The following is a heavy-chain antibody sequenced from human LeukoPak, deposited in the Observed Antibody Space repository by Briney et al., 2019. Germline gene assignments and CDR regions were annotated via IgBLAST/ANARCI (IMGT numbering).Heavy chain of an antibody. V-gene: IGHV3-30*02. CDR1: GFTFSNFG. Sequence: GGSLRLSCAASGFTFSNFGMHWVRQAPGKGLEWVTFIRYDGTNKYYSDSVKGRFTISRDNSKNTLYLQMNSLRVEDTAIYYCAKVEMSTSPGGIDYWGQGTLVTVSS. J-gene: IGHJ4*02. CDR3: AKVEMSTSPGGIDY. CDR2: IRYDGTNK. D-gene: IGHD5-24*01.